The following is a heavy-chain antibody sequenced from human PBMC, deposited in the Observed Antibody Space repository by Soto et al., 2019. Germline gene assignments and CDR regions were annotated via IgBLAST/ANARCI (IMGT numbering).Heavy chain of an antibody. CDR1: GFTFSSYA. Sequence: PGGSLRLSCAASGFTFSSYAMSWVRQAPGKGLEWVSAISGSAGSASYADSVKGRFTISRDNSKNTLFLQMNSLRAEDTAVYYCAKAIGYEYSSSSLAFDYWGQGTLVTVSS. CDR3: AKAIGYEYSSSSLAFDY. D-gene: IGHD6-6*01. J-gene: IGHJ4*02. V-gene: IGHV3-23*01. CDR2: ISGSAGSA.